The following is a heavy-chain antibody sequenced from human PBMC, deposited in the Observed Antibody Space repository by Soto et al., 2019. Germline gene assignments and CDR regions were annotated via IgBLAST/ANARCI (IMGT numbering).Heavy chain of an antibody. CDR3: ATDRPDSSGYLTWDGMDV. D-gene: IGHD3-22*01. V-gene: IGHV1-24*01. Sequence: ASVKVSCKVSGHTLTELSMHWVRQAPGKGLEWMGGFDPEDGETIYAQKFQGRVTMAEDTSTDTAYMELSSLRSEDTAVYYCATDRPDSSGYLTWDGMDVWGQRTTVTVSS. CDR2: FDPEDGET. J-gene: IGHJ6*02. CDR1: GHTLTELS.